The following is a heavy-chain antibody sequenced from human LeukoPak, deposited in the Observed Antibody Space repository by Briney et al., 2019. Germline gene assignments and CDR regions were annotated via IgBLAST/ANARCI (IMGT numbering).Heavy chain of an antibody. CDR2: IKQDGSEK. CDR1: GFTFSSYS. V-gene: IGHV3-7*01. D-gene: IGHD2-15*01. Sequence: AGSLRLSCAASGFTFSSYSMNWVRQAPGKGLEWVANIKQDGSEKYYVDSVKGRFTVSRDNAKNSMYLQMNSLRVDDTAVYYCARPGLYCSGGTCYPFESWGQGTLVTVSS. CDR3: ARPGLYCSGGTCYPFES. J-gene: IGHJ4*02.